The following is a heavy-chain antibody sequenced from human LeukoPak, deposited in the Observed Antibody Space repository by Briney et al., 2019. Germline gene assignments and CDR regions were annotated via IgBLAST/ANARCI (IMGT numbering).Heavy chain of an antibody. V-gene: IGHV4-34*01. CDR3: AISRRYSGSYLGY. CDR1: GGSFSGYY. CDR2: INHSGST. D-gene: IGHD1-26*01. J-gene: IGHJ4*02. Sequence: SETLSLTCAVYGGSFSGYYWSWIRQPPGKGLEWIGEINHSGSTNYNPSLKSRVTISVDTSKNQFSLKLSSVTAADTAVYYCAISRRYSGSYLGYWGQGTLVTVSS.